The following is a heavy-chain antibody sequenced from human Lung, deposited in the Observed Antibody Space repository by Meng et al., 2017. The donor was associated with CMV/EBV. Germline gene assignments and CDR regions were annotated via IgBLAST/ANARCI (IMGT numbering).Heavy chain of an antibody. J-gene: IGHJ6*01. CDR3: ARDSRDDYGSGRPRAYYALDV. V-gene: IGHV1-2*02. CDR1: GYTFTGFY. D-gene: IGHD3-10*01. CDR2: INPNSGGT. Sequence: ASVKVSCKTSGYTFTGFYIHWVRQAPGQGLEWMGWINPNSGGTEYAQKFQGRVTMTRDTSISTAYMELSRLRSDDTAVYYCARDSRDDYGSGRPRAYYALDVWXQGHXVTVDS.